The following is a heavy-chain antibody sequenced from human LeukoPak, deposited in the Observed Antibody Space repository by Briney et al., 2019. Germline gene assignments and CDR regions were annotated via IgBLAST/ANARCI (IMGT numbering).Heavy chain of an antibody. Sequence: SETLSLTCAVYGGSFSGYYWSWIRQPPGKGLEWIGEINHSGSTNYNPSLKSRVTISVDTSKNQFSLKLSSVTAAGTAVYYCARGDDILTGYYGGFDYWGQGTLVTVSS. J-gene: IGHJ4*02. D-gene: IGHD3-9*01. CDR1: GGSFSGYY. CDR2: INHSGST. CDR3: ARGDDILTGYYGGFDY. V-gene: IGHV4-34*01.